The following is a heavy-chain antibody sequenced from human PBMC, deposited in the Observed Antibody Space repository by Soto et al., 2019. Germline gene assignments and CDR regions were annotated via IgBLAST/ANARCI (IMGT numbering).Heavy chain of an antibody. Sequence: GESLKISCAASGFTFSSYGMHWVRQTPGKGLEWVTFISFDGRETENADSVKGRFTISRDNSKNTLYLQMNSLRAEDTAVYYCARSSSSWPYNWFDPWGQGTLVTVSS. CDR2: ISFDGRET. V-gene: IGHV3-30*03. D-gene: IGHD6-13*01. J-gene: IGHJ5*02. CDR1: GFTFSSYG. CDR3: ARSSSSWPYNWFDP.